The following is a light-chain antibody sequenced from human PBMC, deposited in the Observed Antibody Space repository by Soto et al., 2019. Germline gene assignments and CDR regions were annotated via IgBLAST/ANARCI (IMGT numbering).Light chain of an antibody. J-gene: IGLJ1*01. V-gene: IGLV1-40*01. CDR1: SSNIGAGYD. CDR3: QSYDSSLSGYV. CDR2: GNS. Sequence: QSVLTRPPSVSGAPGQRVTISCTGSSSNIGAGYDVHWYQQLPGTAPKLLIYGNSNRPSGVPDRFSGSKSGTSASLAITGIEAEDEADHYCQSYDSSLSGYVFGSGTKLTVL.